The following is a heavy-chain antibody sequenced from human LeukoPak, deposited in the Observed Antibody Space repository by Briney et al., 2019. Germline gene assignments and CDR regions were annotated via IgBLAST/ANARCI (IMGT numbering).Heavy chain of an antibody. V-gene: IGHV5-51*01. J-gene: IGHJ2*01. CDR2: IYPDDSDT. CDR1: GYSFTTYW. D-gene: IGHD3-10*01. CDR3: ARLGGDTYYFGSGSYPNRYFDL. Sequence: PGESLQISCKASGYSFTTYWIGWVRQLPGKGLECMGIIYPDDSDTTYSPSFQGQVTISADKSFSTAYLQWSSLKASDTAIYYCARLGGDTYYFGSGSYPNRYFDLGGRGTLVTVSS.